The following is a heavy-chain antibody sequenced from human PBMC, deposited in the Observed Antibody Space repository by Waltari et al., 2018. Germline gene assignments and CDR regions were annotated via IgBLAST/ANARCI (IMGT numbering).Heavy chain of an antibody. CDR3: ARDYCDRTNCHGMDV. CDR1: EFTFRPYA. D-gene: IGHD3-22*01. Sequence: QVQLVGSGGGVVQPGGSLSLARAAAEFTFRPYAMYWVRQAPGKGLEWVAVISYNGRNIYYVDSVKGRFTISRDNSKKMLYLQMNSLRAEDTAVYYCARDYCDRTNCHGMDVWGQGTTVTVSS. V-gene: IGHV3-30*04. J-gene: IGHJ6*02. CDR2: ISYNGRNI.